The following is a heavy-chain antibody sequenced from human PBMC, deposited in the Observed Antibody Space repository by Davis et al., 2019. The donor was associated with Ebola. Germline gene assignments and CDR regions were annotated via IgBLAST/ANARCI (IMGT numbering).Heavy chain of an antibody. CDR2: ISGVGGTT. CDR3: ARRGYTSGWDY. D-gene: IGHD6-19*01. CDR1: GYSFTSYW. V-gene: IGHV3-48*02. J-gene: IGHJ4*02. Sequence: GGSLRLSCKGSGYSFTSYWMTWVRQAPGKGLEWVSYISGVGGTTYYADSVKGRFNISRDNAKNSLYLQMNSLRDGDTAVYYCARRGYTSGWDYWGQGTLVTVSS.